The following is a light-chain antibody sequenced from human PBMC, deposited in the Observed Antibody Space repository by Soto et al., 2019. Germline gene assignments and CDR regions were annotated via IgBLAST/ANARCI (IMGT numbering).Light chain of an antibody. V-gene: IGKV1-12*01. Sequence: DIQMTQSPSSVSASVGDRVTITCRASQGIGSWVAWYQQKPGKAPKLLIYSASSLQSGVPSRFSGSGSGTDFTLTISSLQPEEFATYYCQQANSFPRTFGQGTKVEIK. CDR2: SAS. CDR1: QGIGSW. J-gene: IGKJ1*01. CDR3: QQANSFPRT.